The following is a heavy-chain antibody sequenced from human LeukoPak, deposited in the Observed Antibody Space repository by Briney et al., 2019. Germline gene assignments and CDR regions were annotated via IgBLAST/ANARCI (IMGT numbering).Heavy chain of an antibody. V-gene: IGHV3-30*03. CDR2: ISYDGSNK. CDR3: AREGGYGGNDHDY. J-gene: IGHJ4*02. D-gene: IGHD4-23*01. CDR1: GFTFSSYG. Sequence: PGGSLRLSCAASGFTFSSYGMHWVRQAPGKGLEWGAVISYDGSNKYYADSVKGRFTISRDNSKNTLYLQMNSLRAEDTAVYYCAREGGYGGNDHDYWGQGTLVTVSS.